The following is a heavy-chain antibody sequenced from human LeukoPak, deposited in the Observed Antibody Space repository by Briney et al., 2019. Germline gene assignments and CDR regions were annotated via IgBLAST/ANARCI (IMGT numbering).Heavy chain of an antibody. CDR1: GFTFSSYA. V-gene: IGHV3-23*01. J-gene: IGHJ4*02. CDR3: AKAHWAYSSGWFFDC. D-gene: IGHD6-19*01. Sequence: PGGSLRLSCAASGFTFSSYAMSWVRQAPGKGLEWVSPISGSGDTTYYADSVKGRFTISRDNSKNTLFLQMNSLRAEDTAVYYCAKAHWAYSSGWFFDCWGQGTLVTVSS. CDR2: ISGSGDTT.